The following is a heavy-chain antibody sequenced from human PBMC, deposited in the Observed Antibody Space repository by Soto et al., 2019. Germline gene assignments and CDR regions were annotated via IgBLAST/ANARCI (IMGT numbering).Heavy chain of an antibody. CDR3: ARDHRLSYYDRSGYVSFDY. D-gene: IGHD3-22*01. Sequence: GASVKVSCKASGYTFTSYGISWVRQAPGQGLEWMGWISAYNGNTNYAQKLQGRVTMTTDTSTSTAYMELRSLRSDDTAVYYCARDHRLSYYDRSGYVSFDYWGQGTLVTVSS. V-gene: IGHV1-18*01. CDR2: ISAYNGNT. J-gene: IGHJ4*02. CDR1: GYTFTSYG.